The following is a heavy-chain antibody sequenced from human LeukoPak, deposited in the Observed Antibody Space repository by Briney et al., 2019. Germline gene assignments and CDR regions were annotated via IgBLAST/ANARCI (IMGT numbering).Heavy chain of an antibody. J-gene: IGHJ4*02. V-gene: IGHV4-59*13. D-gene: IGHD6-19*01. CDR2: IYHSGAT. CDR1: GGSIGNYY. Sequence: AGTLSLTCTVSGGSIGNYYWNWIRQSPGKGLEWIGYIYHSGATNYNPSLRSRVTISLDASKNEFSLTLSSVTAADTAVYYCARDEYSGGCLYFDNWGQGTLVTVSS. CDR3: ARDEYSGGCLYFDN.